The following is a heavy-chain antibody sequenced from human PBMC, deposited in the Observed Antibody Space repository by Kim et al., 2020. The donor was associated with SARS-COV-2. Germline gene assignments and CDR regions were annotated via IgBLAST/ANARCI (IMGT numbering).Heavy chain of an antibody. V-gene: IGHV1-69*13. Sequence: SVKVSCKASGGTFSSYAISWVRQAPGHGLEWMGGIIPIFGTANYAQKFQGRVTITADESTSTAYMELSSLRSEDTAVYYCARGGDGSSGWPYYYYYMDVWGKGTPVTVSS. CDR2: IIPIFGTA. CDR3: ARGGDGSSGWPYYYYYMDV. CDR1: GGTFSSYA. D-gene: IGHD6-19*01. J-gene: IGHJ6*03.